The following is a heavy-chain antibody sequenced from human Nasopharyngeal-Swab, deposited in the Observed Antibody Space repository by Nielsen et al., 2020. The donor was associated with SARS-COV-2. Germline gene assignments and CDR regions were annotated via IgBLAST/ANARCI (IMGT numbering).Heavy chain of an antibody. CDR1: GFSITTYG. V-gene: IGHV3-23*01. D-gene: IGHD1-14*01. CDR3: TRGLTGHIVQWNPSPY. CDR2: ISELGTGI. Sequence: GVLKISCAASGFSITTYGMTWVRQAPGKGLEWISGISELGTGIYYADSVWGRFTISRDTSKNTVYLQMNTLRADDTALYFCTRGLTGHIVQWNPSPYWGQGTLVTVSS. J-gene: IGHJ4*02.